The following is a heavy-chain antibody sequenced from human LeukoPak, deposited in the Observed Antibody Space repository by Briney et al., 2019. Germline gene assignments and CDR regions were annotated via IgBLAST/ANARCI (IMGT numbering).Heavy chain of an antibody. J-gene: IGHJ4*02. D-gene: IGHD1-26*01. CDR1: GFTVSSNY. CDR2: IYSDGNT. CDR3: ARDASGTYSFAYFDY. V-gene: IGHV3-66*01. Sequence: GGSLRLSRAASGFTVSSNYMTWVRQAPGKGLEWVSLIYSDGNTFYGDSVKGRFTISRDNSKNTLYLQMNSLRAEDTAMYYCARDASGTYSFAYFDYWGQGTLVTVSS.